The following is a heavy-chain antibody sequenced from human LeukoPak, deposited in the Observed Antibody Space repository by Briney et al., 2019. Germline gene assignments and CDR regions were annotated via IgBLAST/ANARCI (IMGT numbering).Heavy chain of an antibody. V-gene: IGHV3-21*06. CDR2: ISGGSIYI. D-gene: IGHD6-13*01. CDR1: GISFSGYA. Sequence: GGSLRLSCAASGISFSGYAMNWVRQAPGKGLEWVSSISGGSIYIYYADSVKGRFTISRDNGKNSLYLQMNSLRAEDTAVYYCASDKTAQLDNYYYYMDVWGKGTTVTISS. CDR3: ASDKTAQLDNYYYYMDV. J-gene: IGHJ6*03.